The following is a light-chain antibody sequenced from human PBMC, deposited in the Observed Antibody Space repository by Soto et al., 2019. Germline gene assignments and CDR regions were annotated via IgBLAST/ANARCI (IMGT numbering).Light chain of an antibody. J-gene: IGKJ1*01. CDR1: QSVSNW. Sequence: DIQMTQSPSTLSASVGERVTITCRASQSVSNWLAWYQQKPGKAPKLLIYDVSSLESGVPSRFSGSGSGTEFILNISSLQPDDFATYYYQQYDSYSWTFDQGTKVEMK. CDR3: QQYDSYSWT. V-gene: IGKV1-5*01. CDR2: DVS.